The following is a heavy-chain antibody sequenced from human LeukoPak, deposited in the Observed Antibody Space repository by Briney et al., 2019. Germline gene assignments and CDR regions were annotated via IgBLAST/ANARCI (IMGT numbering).Heavy chain of an antibody. V-gene: IGHV3-11*01. CDR1: GFTFSDYY. CDR3: AKWTDVDTNDY. D-gene: IGHD5-18*01. J-gene: IGHJ4*02. Sequence: PGGSLRLSCAASGFTFSDYYMSWIRQAPGKGLEWVSYISSSGSNKYYADSVKGRFTISRDNAKNSLYLQMNSLRAEDTAVYYCAKWTDVDTNDYWGQGTLVTVSS. CDR2: ISSSGSNK.